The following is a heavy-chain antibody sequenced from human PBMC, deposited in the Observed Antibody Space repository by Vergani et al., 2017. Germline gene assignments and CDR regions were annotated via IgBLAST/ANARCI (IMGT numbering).Heavy chain of an antibody. CDR1: GYTFTSYY. J-gene: IGHJ4*02. V-gene: IGHV1-46*01. CDR2: INPSGGST. CDR3: ARSSGYYSYYFDF. Sequence: QVQLVQSGAEVKKPGASVKVSCKASGYTFTSYYMHWVRQAPGQGLEWMGIINPSGGSTSYAQKFQGRVTILADESTSTAYMELSSLRSEDTAVYYCARSSGYYSYYFDFWCQGTLVTVSS. D-gene: IGHD3-22*01.